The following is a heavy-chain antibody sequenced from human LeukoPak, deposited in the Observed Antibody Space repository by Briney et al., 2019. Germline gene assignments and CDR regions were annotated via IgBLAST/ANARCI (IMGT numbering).Heavy chain of an antibody. Sequence: PGGSLRLSCAASGFTFSSYSMNWVRQAPGKGLVWVSRINSDGSSTSYADSVKGRFTISRDNAKNTLYLQMNSLRAEDTAVYYCARDGVSGGWYGGIYYYYYYMDVWGKGTTVTISS. CDR3: ARDGVSGGWYGGIYYYYYYMDV. CDR1: GFTFSSYS. V-gene: IGHV3-74*01. D-gene: IGHD6-19*01. J-gene: IGHJ6*03. CDR2: INSDGSST.